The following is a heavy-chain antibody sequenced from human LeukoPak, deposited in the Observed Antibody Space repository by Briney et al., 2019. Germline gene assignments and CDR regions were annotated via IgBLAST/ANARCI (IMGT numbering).Heavy chain of an antibody. J-gene: IGHJ6*02. D-gene: IGHD3-10*01. CDR3: ARASSYYYGSGSYEPYYYYGMDV. CDR1: GYTFTGYY. Sequence: ASVQVSCKASGYTFTGYYMHWVRQAPGQGLEWMGWINPNSGGTNYAQKFQGWVTMTRDTSISTAYMELSRLRSDDTAVYYCARASSYYYGSGSYEPYYYYGMDVWGQGTTVTVSS. V-gene: IGHV1-2*04. CDR2: INPNSGGT.